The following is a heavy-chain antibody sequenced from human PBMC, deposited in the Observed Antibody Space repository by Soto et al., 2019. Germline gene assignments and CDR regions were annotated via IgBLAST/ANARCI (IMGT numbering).Heavy chain of an antibody. D-gene: IGHD1-26*01. CDR3: ARATYRGSPIDY. V-gene: IGHV4-30-4*08. J-gene: IGHJ4*02. CDR2: IYNSGST. Sequence: PSETLSLTCTVPGGSISRGDYYWSWIRQHPGKGLEWIGHIYNSGSTYYNPSLKSRVTISVDTSKNQVSLRLTPVTAADTAVYHCARATYRGSPIDYWGQGTRVTVSS. CDR1: GGSISRGDYY.